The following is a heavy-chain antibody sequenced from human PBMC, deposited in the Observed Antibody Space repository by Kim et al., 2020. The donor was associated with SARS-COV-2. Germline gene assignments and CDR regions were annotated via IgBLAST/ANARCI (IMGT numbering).Heavy chain of an antibody. J-gene: IGHJ6*02. D-gene: IGHD2-2*01. V-gene: IGHV4-31*03. Sequence: SETLSLTCTVSGGSISSGGYYWSWIRQHPGKGLEWIGYIYYSGSTYYNPSLKSRVTISVDTSKNQFSLKLSSVTAADTAVYYCARAYCSSTSCYVYYGMDVWGQGTTVTVSS. CDR3: ARAYCSSTSCYVYYGMDV. CDR1: GGSISSGGYY. CDR2: IYYSGST.